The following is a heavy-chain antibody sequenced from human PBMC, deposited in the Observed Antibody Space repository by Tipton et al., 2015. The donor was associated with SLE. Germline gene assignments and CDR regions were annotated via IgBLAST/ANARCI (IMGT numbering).Heavy chain of an antibody. V-gene: IGHV4-59*08. D-gene: IGHD3-16*01. CDR2: IYYSGST. CDR1: GGSFSGYY. CDR3: ARLRSPFDAFDI. J-gene: IGHJ3*02. Sequence: TLSLTCAVYGGSFSGYYWSWIRQPPGKGLEWIGYIYYSGSTNYNPSLKSRVTISVDTSKNQFSLKLSSVTAADTAVYYCARLRSPFDAFDIWGQGTMVTVSS.